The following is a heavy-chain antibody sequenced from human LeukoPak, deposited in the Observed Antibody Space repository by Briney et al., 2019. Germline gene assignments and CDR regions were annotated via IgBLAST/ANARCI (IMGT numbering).Heavy chain of an antibody. CDR2: IIPILGIA. D-gene: IGHD6-6*01. CDR1: GGTFSSYA. V-gene: IGHV1-69*04. CDR3: ARDLAARLV. J-gene: IGHJ4*02. Sequence: SVKVSCKASGGTFSSYAISWVRQAPGQGLEWMGRIIPILGIANYAQKFQDRVTITADKTTSIAYMELSSLKPEDTAVYYCARDLAARLVWGQGTLVTVSS.